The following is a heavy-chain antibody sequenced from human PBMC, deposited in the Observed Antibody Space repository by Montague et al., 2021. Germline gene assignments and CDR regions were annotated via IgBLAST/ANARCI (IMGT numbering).Heavy chain of an antibody. J-gene: IGHJ5*01. CDR3: ARMLGYRSGGHCYSNWFDS. CDR1: GGSIISSNW. CDR2: IYHTGST. V-gene: IGHV4-4*02. D-gene: IGHD2-15*01. Sequence: SETLSLTCAVSGGSIISSNWWSWVRQSPGKGLEWIGEIYHTGSTNYNPSLKSRLTISLDKSNNQVSLNLTSVAAADTAVYYCARMLGYRSGGHCYSNWFDSWGQGTLVTVSS.